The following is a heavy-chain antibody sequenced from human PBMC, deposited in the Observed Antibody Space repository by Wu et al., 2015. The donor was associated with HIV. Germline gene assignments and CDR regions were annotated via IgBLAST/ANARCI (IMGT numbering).Heavy chain of an antibody. CDR2: ISAYNGNT. CDR3: ARDAYYDILTGYYRSWFDP. J-gene: IGHJ5*02. D-gene: IGHD3-9*01. Sequence: QVQLVQSGAEVKKPGASVKVSCKASGYTFTSYGISWVRQAPGQGLEWMGWISAYNGNTNYAQKLQGRVTMTTDTSTSTAYMELRSLRSDDTAVYYCARDAYYDILTGYYRSWFDPWGQGTLVTASS. V-gene: IGHV1-18*01. CDR1: GYTFTSYG.